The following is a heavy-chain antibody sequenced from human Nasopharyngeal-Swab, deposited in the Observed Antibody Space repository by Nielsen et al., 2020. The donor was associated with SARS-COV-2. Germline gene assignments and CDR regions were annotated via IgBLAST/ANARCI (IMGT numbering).Heavy chain of an antibody. CDR2: ISSSSSYI. CDR1: GFTFSSYS. V-gene: IGHV3-21*01. D-gene: IGHD6-6*01. J-gene: IGHJ6*02. Sequence: GGSLRLSCAASGFTFSSYSMNWVRQAPGKGLEWVSSISSSSSYIYYADSVKGRFTISRDNAKNSLYLQMNSLRAEDTAVYYCASHPASSPSVYYYYGMDVWGQGTTVTVSS. CDR3: ASHPASSPSVYYYYGMDV.